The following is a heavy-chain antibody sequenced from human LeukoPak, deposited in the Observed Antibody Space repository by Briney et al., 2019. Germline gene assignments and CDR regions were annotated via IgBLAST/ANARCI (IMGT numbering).Heavy chain of an antibody. V-gene: IGHV4-38-2*01. Sequence: SETLSLTCAVSGYSISSGYYWGWIRQPPGKGLEWIGSIYRSGSTYYNPSLKSRVTISVDTSKNQFSLKLSSVTAADTAVYYCARRGATTSVWWFDPWGQGTLVTVSS. CDR1: GYSISSGYY. J-gene: IGHJ5*02. CDR2: IYRSGST. D-gene: IGHD1-26*01. CDR3: ARRGATTSVWWFDP.